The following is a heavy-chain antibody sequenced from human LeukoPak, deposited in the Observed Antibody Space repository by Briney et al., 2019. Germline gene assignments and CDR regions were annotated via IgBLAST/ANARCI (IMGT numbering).Heavy chain of an antibody. CDR2: INHSGST. V-gene: IGHV4-34*01. CDR1: GGSFSGYY. Sequence: SATLSLTCAVYGGSFSGYYWSWIRQPPGKGLEWIGEINHSGSTTYNPSLKSRVTISVDTSKNQFSLKLSSVTAADTAVYYCARGGATMVRVTSYYYMDVWVKGTTVTVSS. J-gene: IGHJ6*03. CDR3: ARGGATMVRVTSYYYMDV. D-gene: IGHD3-10*01.